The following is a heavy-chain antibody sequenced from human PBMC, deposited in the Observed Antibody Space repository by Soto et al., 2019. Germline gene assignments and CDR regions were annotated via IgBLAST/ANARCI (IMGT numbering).Heavy chain of an antibody. J-gene: IGHJ5*02. CDR1: GFTFRNNA. CDR2: ITSDGSKT. D-gene: IGHD6-19*01. Sequence: GGSLRLSCVASGFTFRNNAMNWVRQAPGKGLEWISDITSDGSKTHYADSVKGRFTISRDNSKNTLYLQMNSLRAEDTAVYYCAKDGEQWLVLNWFDPWGQGTLVTVSS. CDR3: AKDGEQWLVLNWFDP. V-gene: IGHV3-23*01.